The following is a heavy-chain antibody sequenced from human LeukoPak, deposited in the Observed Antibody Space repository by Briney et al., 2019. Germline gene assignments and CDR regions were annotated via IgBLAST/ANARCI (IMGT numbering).Heavy chain of an antibody. Sequence: ASVKLSCKASGYTFTSYSISWGRQAPGQGLEWMGWISTYNKNTNYAQKLQGRVTMTTDKSTSTAYVELRSLRSDDTAVYYCAREGSSWDFDYWGQGTLVTVSS. CDR3: AREGSSWDFDY. CDR2: ISTYNKNT. CDR1: GYTFTSYS. J-gene: IGHJ4*02. V-gene: IGHV1-18*01. D-gene: IGHD6-13*01.